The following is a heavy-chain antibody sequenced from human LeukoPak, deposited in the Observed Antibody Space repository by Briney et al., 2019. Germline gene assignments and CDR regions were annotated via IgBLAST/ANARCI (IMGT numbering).Heavy chain of an antibody. CDR1: GFTFGDYA. CDR3: TRDQTPYY. V-gene: IGHV3-49*04. J-gene: IGHJ4*02. CDR2: IRSKIYGGTP. Sequence: GGSLRLSCTASGFTFGDYAMTWVRQAPGKGLEWVGFIRSKIYGGTPEYAASVKGRFTISRDDSKGIAYLQMNSLKTQDTAVYYCTRDQTPYYWGQGTLVTVSS.